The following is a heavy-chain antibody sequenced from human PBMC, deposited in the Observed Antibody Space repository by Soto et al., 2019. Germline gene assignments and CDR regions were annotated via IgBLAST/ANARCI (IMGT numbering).Heavy chain of an antibody. J-gene: IGHJ3*02. CDR3: ARSYSSSWYAFDI. Sequence: ASVKVSCKASGYTFTSYAMHWVRQAPGQRLEWMGWINAGNGNTKYSQKFQGRVTMTRDTSTSTVYMELSSLRSEDTAVYYCARSYSSSWYAFDIWGQGTMVTVSS. D-gene: IGHD6-13*01. CDR1: GYTFTSYA. V-gene: IGHV1-3*01. CDR2: INAGNGNT.